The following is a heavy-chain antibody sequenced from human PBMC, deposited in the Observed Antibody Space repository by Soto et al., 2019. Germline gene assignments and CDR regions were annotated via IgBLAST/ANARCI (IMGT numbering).Heavy chain of an antibody. CDR3: AKDPPSEKLQPDYGMDV. J-gene: IGHJ6*02. D-gene: IGHD2-15*01. V-gene: IGHV3-23*01. CDR1: GLTFSTSA. Sequence: GSLRLSCAASGLTFSTSAMSWVRQAPGKGLEWVSLISASGRSTDCADSVKGRFTISRDNSKSTVYLQMNSLRADDTAVYYCAKDPPSEKLQPDYGMDVWGQGTTVTVSS. CDR2: ISASGRST.